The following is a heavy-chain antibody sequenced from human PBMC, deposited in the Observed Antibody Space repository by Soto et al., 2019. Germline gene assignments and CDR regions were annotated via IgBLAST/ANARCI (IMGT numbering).Heavy chain of an antibody. CDR3: AKDGVGYSSGWYVPVYFDY. CDR1: GYTFTSYG. V-gene: IGHV1-18*01. J-gene: IGHJ4*02. D-gene: IGHD6-19*01. Sequence: ASVKVSCKASGYTFTSYGISWVRQAPGQGLEWMGWISAYNGNTNYAQKLQGRVTMTTDTSTSTAYMELRSLRSDDTAVYYCAKDGVGYSSGWYVPVYFDYWGQGTLVTVSS. CDR2: ISAYNGNT.